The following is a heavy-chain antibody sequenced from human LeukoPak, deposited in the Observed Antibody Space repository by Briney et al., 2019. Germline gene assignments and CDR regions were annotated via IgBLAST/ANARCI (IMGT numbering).Heavy chain of an antibody. D-gene: IGHD2-15*01. V-gene: IGHV1-69*01. CDR2: IIPIFGTA. Sequence: SVKVSCKASGGTFSSYAISWVRQAPGPGLEWMGGIIPIFGTANYAQKFQGRVTISADESTSPAYMELSSLRSEDTAVYYCARGEGPAATLRYFDYWGQGTLVTVSS. CDR1: GGTFSSYA. J-gene: IGHJ4*02. CDR3: ARGEGPAATLRYFDY.